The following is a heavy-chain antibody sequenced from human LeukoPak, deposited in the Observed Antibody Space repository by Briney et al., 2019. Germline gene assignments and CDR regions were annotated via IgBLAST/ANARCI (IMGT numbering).Heavy chain of an antibody. J-gene: IGHJ5*02. V-gene: IGHV4-59*07. Sequence: SDTLSLTCTVSGGSLRRYYWSWLRQPPGKGLEWIGYIYYSGSTNYNPSLKSRVTISVDTSKSQFSLRLSSVTAADTAVYYCARGHYSGSNPLNWFDTGGQGTLVTVSS. D-gene: IGHD1-26*01. CDR2: IYYSGST. CDR1: GGSLRRYY. CDR3: ARGHYSGSNPLNWFDT.